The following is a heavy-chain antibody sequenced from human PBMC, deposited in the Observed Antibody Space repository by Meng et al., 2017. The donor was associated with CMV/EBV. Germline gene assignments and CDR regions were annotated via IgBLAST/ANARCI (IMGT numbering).Heavy chain of an antibody. CDR2: INPNSGGT. Sequence: ASVKVSCKASGYTFTDYYMHWVRQAPGQGLEWMGWINPNSGGTNYAQKCQGRVTMTRDTSISTAYMELSRLRSDDTAVYYCARGSYRNYRSSYYYYGMDVWGQGTTVTVSS. V-gene: IGHV1-2*02. J-gene: IGHJ6*02. CDR3: ARGSYRNYRSSYYYYGMDV. D-gene: IGHD4-11*01. CDR1: GYTFTDYY.